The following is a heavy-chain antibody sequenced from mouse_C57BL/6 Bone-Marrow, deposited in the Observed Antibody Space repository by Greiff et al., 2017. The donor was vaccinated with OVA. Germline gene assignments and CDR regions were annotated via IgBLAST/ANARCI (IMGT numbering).Heavy chain of an antibody. V-gene: IGHV5-15*01. CDR2: ISNLAYSI. Sequence: EVQLQQSGGGLVQPGGSLKLSCAASGFTFSDYGMAWVRQAPRKGPEWVAFISNLAYSIYYADTVTGRFTISRGNAKNTLYLEMSSLRSEDTAMYYCARVDGYFYAMDYWGQGTSVTVSS. J-gene: IGHJ4*01. D-gene: IGHD2-3*01. CDR1: GFTFSDYG. CDR3: ARVDGYFYAMDY.